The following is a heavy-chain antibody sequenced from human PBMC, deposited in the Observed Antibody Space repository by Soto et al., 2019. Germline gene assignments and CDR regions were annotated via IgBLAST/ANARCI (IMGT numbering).Heavy chain of an antibody. Sequence: PSETLSLTCAVYGESFSGYYWSWIRQPPGKGLEWIGEINHSGSTKYSPSQKSRVNISVDTSKNQFSLKLSSVTAADTAVYYCARHHYDILTSFYYWFDPWGQGTLVTVSS. CDR2: INHSGST. CDR3: ARHHYDILTSFYYWFDP. D-gene: IGHD3-9*01. J-gene: IGHJ5*02. CDR1: GESFSGYY. V-gene: IGHV4-34*01.